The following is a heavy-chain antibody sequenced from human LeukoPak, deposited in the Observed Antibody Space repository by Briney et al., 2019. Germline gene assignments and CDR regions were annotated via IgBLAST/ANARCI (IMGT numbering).Heavy chain of an antibody. J-gene: IGHJ4*02. Sequence: PGRSXRLSCAASGFTFSSYAMHWVRQAPGKGLEWVAVISYDGSNKYYADSVKGRFTISRDYSKNTLYLQMNSLRAEDTAVYYCAREEGLVLDYWGQGTLVTVSS. CDR2: ISYDGSNK. CDR1: GFTFSSYA. V-gene: IGHV3-30-3*01. CDR3: AREEGLVLDY. D-gene: IGHD2-8*02.